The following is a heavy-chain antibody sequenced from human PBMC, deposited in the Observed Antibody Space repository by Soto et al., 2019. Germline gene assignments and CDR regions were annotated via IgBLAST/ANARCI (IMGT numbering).Heavy chain of an antibody. V-gene: IGHV1-18*01. CDR1: GYTFTSYG. Sequence: ASVKVFCKASGYTFTSYGISWVRQAPGQGLEWMGWISAYNGNTNYAQKLQGRVTMTTDTSTSTAYMALRSLRSDDTAVYYCARHTIFGVVIIPDYYYYGMDVWGQGTTVTVS. CDR2: ISAYNGNT. D-gene: IGHD3-3*01. J-gene: IGHJ6*02. CDR3: ARHTIFGVVIIPDYYYYGMDV.